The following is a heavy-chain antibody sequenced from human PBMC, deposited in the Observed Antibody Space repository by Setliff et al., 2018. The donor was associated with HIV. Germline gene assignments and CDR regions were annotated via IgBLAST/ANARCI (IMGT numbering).Heavy chain of an antibody. CDR3: ARDFPEVYYDSSGYLDY. Sequence: GASVKVSCKASGGTFSSYAISWVRQAPGQGLEWMGGIIPIFGTANYAQKFQGRVTMTRDTSTSTVYMELSSLRSEDTAVYYCARDFPEVYYDSSGYLDYWGQGTLVTVSS. V-gene: IGHV1-69*05. CDR1: GGTFSSYA. J-gene: IGHJ4*02. D-gene: IGHD3-22*01. CDR2: IIPIFGTA.